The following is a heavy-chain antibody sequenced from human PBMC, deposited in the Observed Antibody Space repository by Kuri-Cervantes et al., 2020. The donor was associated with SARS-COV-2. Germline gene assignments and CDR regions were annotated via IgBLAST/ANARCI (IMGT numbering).Heavy chain of an antibody. Sequence: GGSLRLSCAASGFTFSSYEMNWVRQTPGKGLEWVSDISSTGVTIYYADSVKGRFTISRDNAKNSLYLQMNSLRAEDTAVYYCARDRPSNYYGSGSSLDAFDIWGQGTMVTVSS. J-gene: IGHJ3*02. CDR1: GFTFSSYE. CDR2: ISSTGVTI. V-gene: IGHV3-48*03. D-gene: IGHD3-10*01. CDR3: ARDRPSNYYGSGSSLDAFDI.